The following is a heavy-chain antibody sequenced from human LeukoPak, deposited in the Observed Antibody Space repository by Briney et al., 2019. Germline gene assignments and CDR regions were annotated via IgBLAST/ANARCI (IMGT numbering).Heavy chain of an antibody. CDR1: GFTFNSHA. J-gene: IGHJ4*02. D-gene: IGHD1-1*01. CDR3: ARDVFEDAGTTSFDY. Sequence: GGSLRLSCAASGFTFNSHAMYWVRQAPGKGLEWVSGIVGSGGSSYYADSVKGRFTISRDNAKNSLYLQMNSLRAEDTAVYYCARDVFEDAGTTSFDYWGQGTLVTVSS. V-gene: IGHV3-23*01. CDR2: IVGSGGSS.